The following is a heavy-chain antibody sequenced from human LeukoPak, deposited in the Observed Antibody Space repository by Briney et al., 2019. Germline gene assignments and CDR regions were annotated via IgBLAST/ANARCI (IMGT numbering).Heavy chain of an antibody. CDR2: ISSSSSYT. CDR3: ARAIGVTCISTSCYSFDY. J-gene: IGHJ4*02. D-gene: IGHD2-2*02. V-gene: IGHV3-11*05. Sequence: GGSLRLSCAASGFTFSDYYMSWIRQAPGKGLEWVSYISSSSSYTNYADSVKGRFTISRDNAKNSLYLQMNSLRAEDTALYYCARAIGVTCISTSCYSFDYWGQGTLVTVSS. CDR1: GFTFSDYY.